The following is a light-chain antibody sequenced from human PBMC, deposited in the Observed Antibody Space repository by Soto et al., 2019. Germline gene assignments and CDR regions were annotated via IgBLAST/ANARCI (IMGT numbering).Light chain of an antibody. CDR2: GAS. CDR1: QSVSSN. J-gene: IGKJ1*01. V-gene: IGKV3-15*01. CDR3: QQYNNWPGT. Sequence: EIVMTQSPATLSLSPGERATLSCRASQSVSSNLAWYQQKPGQAPRLLIYGASTRATGIPARFSGRGSGTEFTLTISSLQSEDFAVYYCQQYNNWPGTFGQGTKVEIK.